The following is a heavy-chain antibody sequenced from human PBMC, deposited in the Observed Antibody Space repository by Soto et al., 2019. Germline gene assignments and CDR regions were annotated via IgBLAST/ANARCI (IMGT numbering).Heavy chain of an antibody. J-gene: IGHJ6*03. Sequence: PGGSLRLSCAASGFTFSSYAMSWVRQAPGKGLEWVSAISGSGGSTYYADSVKGRFTISRDNSKNTLYLQMNSLRAEDTAVYYCAKGGRIAAAGTGYYYYYYYMDVWGKGTTVTVSS. D-gene: IGHD6-13*01. CDR3: AKGGRIAAAGTGYYYYYYYMDV. V-gene: IGHV3-23*01. CDR1: GFTFSSYA. CDR2: ISGSGGST.